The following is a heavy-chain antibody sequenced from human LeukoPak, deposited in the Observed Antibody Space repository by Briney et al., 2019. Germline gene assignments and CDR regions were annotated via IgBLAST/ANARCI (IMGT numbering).Heavy chain of an antibody. Sequence: ASVKVSCKGSGYSFTSYGIIWVRQAPGQGLEWVGWISPYNGNTNYAQNLQDRVTMTTDTSTSTAYMELRSLRSDDTAVYYCARDYYGSGTETEYWGQGTLVTVSS. CDR1: GYSFTSYG. D-gene: IGHD3-10*01. CDR2: ISPYNGNT. CDR3: ARDYYGSGTETEY. V-gene: IGHV1-18*01. J-gene: IGHJ4*02.